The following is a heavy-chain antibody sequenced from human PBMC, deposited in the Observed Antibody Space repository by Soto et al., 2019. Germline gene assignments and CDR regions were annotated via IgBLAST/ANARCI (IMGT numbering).Heavy chain of an antibody. CDR3: ARVTAVACRRLRFDP. Sequence: GGSLRLSCAASGFTFSSYSMNWVRQAPGKGLEWVSSISSSSSYIYYADSVKGRFTISRDNAKNSLYLQMNSLRAEDTAGYYCARVTAVACRRLRFDPWAQGTLVNVSS. J-gene: IGHJ5*02. D-gene: IGHD6-19*01. CDR2: ISSSSSYI. V-gene: IGHV3-21*01. CDR1: GFTFSSYS.